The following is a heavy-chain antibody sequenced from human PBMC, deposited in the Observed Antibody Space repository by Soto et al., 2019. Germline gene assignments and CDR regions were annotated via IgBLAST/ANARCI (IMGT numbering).Heavy chain of an antibody. CDR3: ARHLEGTYYYDSRNPRDAFDI. CDR1: GYSFTSYW. Sequence: PGESLKISCKGSGYSFTSYWISWVRQMPGKGLEWMGRIDPSDSYTNYSPSFQGHVTISADKSISTAYLQWSSLKASDTAMYYCARHLEGTYYYDSRNPRDAFDIWGQGTMVTVSS. V-gene: IGHV5-10-1*01. D-gene: IGHD3-22*01. J-gene: IGHJ3*02. CDR2: IDPSDSYT.